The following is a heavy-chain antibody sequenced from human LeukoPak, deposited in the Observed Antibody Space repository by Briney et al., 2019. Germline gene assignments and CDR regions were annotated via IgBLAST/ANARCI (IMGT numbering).Heavy chain of an antibody. D-gene: IGHD3-3*01. J-gene: IGHJ6*03. CDR2: INHSGST. V-gene: IGHV4-34*01. CDR1: GGSFSGYY. Sequence: SETLSLTCAVYGGSFSGYYWSWIRQPPGKGLEWIGEINHSGSTNYNPSLKSRVTISVGTSKNQFSLKLSSVTAADTAVYYCARATGIYDFWSGYYNYYYMDVWGKGTTVTVSS. CDR3: ARATGIYDFWSGYYNYYYMDV.